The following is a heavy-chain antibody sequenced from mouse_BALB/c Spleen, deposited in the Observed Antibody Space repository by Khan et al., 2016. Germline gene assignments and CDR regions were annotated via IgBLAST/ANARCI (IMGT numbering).Heavy chain of an antibody. Sequence: VRLQQSGADLVRSGASVKLSCTASGFNIKDYYMHWVKQRPEQGLEWIGWIDPENGDTEYAPKFQGKATMTADTSSNTAYLQLSSLTSEDTAYYYCNGVRRRYYAMDYWGQGTSVTVSS. CDR3: NGVRRRYYAMDY. J-gene: IGHJ4*01. V-gene: IGHV14-4*02. D-gene: IGHD2-14*01. CDR1: GFNIKDYY. CDR2: IDPENGDT.